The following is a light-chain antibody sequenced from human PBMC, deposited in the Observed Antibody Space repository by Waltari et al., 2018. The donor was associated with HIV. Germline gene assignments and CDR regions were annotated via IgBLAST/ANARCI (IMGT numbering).Light chain of an antibody. CDR2: GAS. CDR3: QQYDNWPYT. Sequence: EVVLTQSPAILPVSPGERVTLSCRASQSVNSQLAWYQQKVGQAPRLLSHGASSRASGIPARFSGSGSGTDFSLTISSLKSEDFAIYYCQQYDNWPYTFGQGTKLDI. J-gene: IGKJ2*01. CDR1: QSVNSQ. V-gene: IGKV3-15*01.